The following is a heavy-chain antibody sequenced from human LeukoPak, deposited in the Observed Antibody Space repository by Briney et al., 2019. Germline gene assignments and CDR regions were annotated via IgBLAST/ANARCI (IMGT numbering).Heavy chain of an antibody. CDR2: MSYDGSNE. V-gene: IGHV3-30-3*01. CDR1: GFTFSSYA. D-gene: IGHD3-10*01. CDR3: ARGVLYGSGSYSHFDY. J-gene: IGHJ4*02. Sequence: PGGSLRLSCAASGFTFSSYAVHWVRQAPGKGLEWVAVMSYDGSNEYYADSVKGRFTISRGNSKNTLYLQMNSLRAEDTAVYFWARGVLYGSGSYSHFDYWGQGTLVTVSS.